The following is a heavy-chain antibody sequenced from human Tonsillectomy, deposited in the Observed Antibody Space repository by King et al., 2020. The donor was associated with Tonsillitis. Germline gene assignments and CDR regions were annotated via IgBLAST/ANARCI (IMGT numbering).Heavy chain of an antibody. Sequence: VQLQESGPGLVKPSQNLSLNCTVSGGSISSGDHYWTWIRQPPGKGLEWIGYIYSGGSTHYNPSLKSRITISLDTSKNQMSLKLSSVTAADTAVYYCARADIVVVPAAIDYWGLGILVTVSS. J-gene: IGHJ4*02. CDR2: IYSGGST. CDR1: GGSISSGDHY. CDR3: ARADIVVVPAAIDY. D-gene: IGHD2-2*01. V-gene: IGHV4-30-4*01.